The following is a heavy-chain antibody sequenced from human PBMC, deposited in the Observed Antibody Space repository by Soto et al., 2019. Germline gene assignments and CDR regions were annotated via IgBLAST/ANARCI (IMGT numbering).Heavy chain of an antibody. J-gene: IGHJ5*02. Sequence: PSETLSLTCTVSGGSISSGGYYWSWIRQHPGKGLEWIGYIYYSGSTYYNPSLKSRVTISVDTSKNQFSLKLSSVTAADTAVYYCARGDYGGNVDWFDPWGQGTLVTVSS. V-gene: IGHV4-31*03. CDR1: GGSISSGGYY. D-gene: IGHD4-17*01. CDR2: IYYSGST. CDR3: ARGDYGGNVDWFDP.